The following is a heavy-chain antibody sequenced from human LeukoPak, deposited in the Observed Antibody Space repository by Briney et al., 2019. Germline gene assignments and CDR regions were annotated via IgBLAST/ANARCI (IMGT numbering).Heavy chain of an antibody. Sequence: SETLSLTCTVSGGSISISNYYWGWLRQPPGKGLEWIGSFYYSGSTYYNPSLKSRVTISVETSKSQFSLKLNSVTAADTAVYYCARKQWVMYYFESWGQGTLVTVSS. J-gene: IGHJ4*02. CDR3: ARKQWVMYYFES. CDR1: GGSISISNYY. V-gene: IGHV4-39*01. CDR2: FYYSGST. D-gene: IGHD6-19*01.